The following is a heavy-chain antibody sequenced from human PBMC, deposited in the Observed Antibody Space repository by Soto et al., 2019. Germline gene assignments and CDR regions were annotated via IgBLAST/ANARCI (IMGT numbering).Heavy chain of an antibody. Sequence: VGSLRLSCAASGFTFSSYSMNWVRQAPGKGLEWVSSISSSSSYIYYADSVKGRFTISRDNAKNSLYLQMNSLRAEDTAVYYCARVGGGYQLLHAFDIWGQGTMVTVSS. D-gene: IGHD2-2*01. CDR3: ARVGGGYQLLHAFDI. CDR2: ISSSSSYI. J-gene: IGHJ3*02. V-gene: IGHV3-21*01. CDR1: GFTFSSYS.